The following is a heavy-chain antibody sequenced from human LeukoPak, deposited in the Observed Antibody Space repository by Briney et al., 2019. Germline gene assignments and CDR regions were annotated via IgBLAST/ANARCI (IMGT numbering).Heavy chain of an antibody. D-gene: IGHD3-22*01. V-gene: IGHV4-34*01. Sequence: PSETLSLTCAVYGGSFRGYYWSWIRQPPGKGLEWIGEINHSGSTNYNPSLKSRVTISVDTSRNHFSLKLSSVTAADTAVYYCARDYYDSSGYPPYVDYWGQGTLVTVSS. CDR2: INHSGST. CDR1: GGSFRGYY. J-gene: IGHJ4*02. CDR3: ARDYYDSSGYPPYVDY.